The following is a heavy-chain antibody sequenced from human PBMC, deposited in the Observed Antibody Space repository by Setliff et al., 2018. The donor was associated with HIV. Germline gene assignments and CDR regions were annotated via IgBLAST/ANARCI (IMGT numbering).Heavy chain of an antibody. J-gene: IGHJ4*02. Sequence: LSLTCAVSGYSISSGYYWARIRQSPGKGLDWIGSIHHSGTTYYNPSLKSRVTISVDTTTNQVSLQVNSVTAVDTAVYYCARVPHRVVGTTTLLYHFDYWGRGTLVTVSS. CDR3: ARVPHRVVGTTTLLYHFDY. D-gene: IGHD1-26*01. CDR2: IHHSGTT. V-gene: IGHV4-38-2*01. CDR1: GYSISSGYY.